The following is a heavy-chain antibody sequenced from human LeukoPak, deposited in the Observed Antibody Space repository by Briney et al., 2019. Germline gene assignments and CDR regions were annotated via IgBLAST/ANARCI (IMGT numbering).Heavy chain of an antibody. CDR1: GFTFHNYA. V-gene: IGHV3-23*01. J-gene: IGHJ2*01. D-gene: IGHD2-2*01. Sequence: GGSLRPSCVASGFTFHNYAMTWVRQAPGKGLEWVSGISDRGYSTYYADSVKGRFTISRDNSRSTLYLQMNSLRAEDTAVYYCARPGRIDLWGRGTLVTVSS. CDR3: ARPGRIDL. CDR2: ISDRGYST.